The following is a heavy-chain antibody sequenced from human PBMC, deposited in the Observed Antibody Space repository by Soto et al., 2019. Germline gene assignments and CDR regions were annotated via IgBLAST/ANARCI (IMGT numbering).Heavy chain of an antibody. J-gene: IGHJ5*02. CDR3: ASLGSP. V-gene: IGHV1-69*13. CDR1: GYAFTSYG. D-gene: IGHD3-16*01. Sequence: SVKVSCKASGYAFTSYGISWVRQAPGQGLEWMGGIIPIFGTANYAQKFQGRVTITADESTSTAYMELSSLRSEDTAVYYCASLGSPWGQGTLVTVSS. CDR2: IIPIFGTA.